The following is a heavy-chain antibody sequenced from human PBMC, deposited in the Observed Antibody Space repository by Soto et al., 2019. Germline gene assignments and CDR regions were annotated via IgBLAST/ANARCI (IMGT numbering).Heavy chain of an antibody. CDR2: TYYRSKWYN. D-gene: IGHD3-9*01. CDR3: ARGPGILNP. J-gene: IGHJ5*02. CDR1: GDSASTNSAT. Sequence: SQTLSLTCAISGDSASTNSATWDWIRQSPSRGLEWLGRTYYRSKWYNDYAASVRGRVTINPDTSKNLLSLQLNSVTPDDTAVYYCARGPGILNPWGQGTLVTVSS. V-gene: IGHV6-1*01.